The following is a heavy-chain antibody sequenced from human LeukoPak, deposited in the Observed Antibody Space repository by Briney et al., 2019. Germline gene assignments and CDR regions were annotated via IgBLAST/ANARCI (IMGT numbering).Heavy chain of an antibody. CDR3: ARSIAVAGGPLGY. D-gene: IGHD6-19*01. Sequence: GESLKISCKGSGYSFTSYWIGWVRQMPGKGLEWMGIIYPGDSDTRYSPSFQGQVTISADKSISTAYLQWSSLKASDTAMYCCARSIAVAGGPLGYWGQGTLVTVSS. J-gene: IGHJ4*02. CDR2: IYPGDSDT. CDR1: GYSFTSYW. V-gene: IGHV5-51*01.